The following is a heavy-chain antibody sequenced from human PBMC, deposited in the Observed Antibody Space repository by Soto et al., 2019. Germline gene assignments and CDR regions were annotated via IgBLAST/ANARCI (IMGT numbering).Heavy chain of an antibody. Sequence: QVQLVQSGAEVKKPGSSVKVSCKASGGTFSSYAISWVRQAPGQGLEWMGGIIPIFGTANYAQKFQGRVTIIADESTSTAYMGLSSLRSDDTAVDYCAREVVAARHYYYYYGMDVWGQGTTVTVSS. CDR2: IIPIFGTA. CDR3: AREVVAARHYYYYYGMDV. CDR1: GGTFSSYA. J-gene: IGHJ6*02. V-gene: IGHV1-69*12. D-gene: IGHD2-15*01.